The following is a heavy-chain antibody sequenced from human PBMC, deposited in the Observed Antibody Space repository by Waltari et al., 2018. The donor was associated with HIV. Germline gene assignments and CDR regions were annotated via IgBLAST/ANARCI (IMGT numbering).Heavy chain of an antibody. J-gene: IGHJ6*02. D-gene: IGHD3-10*01. CDR2: ISYDGSNK. V-gene: IGHV3-30*01. Sequence: QAQLVEYGGGVVQPGRSVSLSCSASGFTFSRYDIHLVRQAPGNGLEWVAVISYDGSNKFYADSVKGRFTISRDISENTLFLQMDSLRAEDTAVYYCARDRGSFASFFYGLDVWGQGTTVTVSS. CDR1: GFTFSRYD. CDR3: ARDRGSFASFFYGLDV.